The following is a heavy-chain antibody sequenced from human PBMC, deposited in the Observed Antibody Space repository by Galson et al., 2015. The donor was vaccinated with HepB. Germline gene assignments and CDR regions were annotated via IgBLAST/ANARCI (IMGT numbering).Heavy chain of an antibody. J-gene: IGHJ6*02. V-gene: IGHV3-21*01. Sequence: SLRLSCAASGFTFSSYSMNWVRQAPGKGLEWVSSISSSSSYIYYADSVKGRFTISRDNAKNSLYLQMNSLRAEDTAVYYCARDRRPGIPGCMDVWGQGTTVTVSS. CDR3: ARDRRPGIPGCMDV. CDR2: ISSSSSYI. CDR1: GFTFSSYS. D-gene: IGHD3-10*01.